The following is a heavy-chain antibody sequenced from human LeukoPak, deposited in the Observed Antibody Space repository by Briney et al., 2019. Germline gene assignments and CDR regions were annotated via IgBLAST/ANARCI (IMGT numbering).Heavy chain of an antibody. J-gene: IGHJ5*02. Sequence: ASVKVSCKASGYTFTGYYMHWVRQAPGQGLEWMGWINPNSGGTNYAQKFQGRVTMTRDTSISTAYMELSRLRSDDTAVYYCARPVHSGYCNWFDPWGQGTLVTVSS. D-gene: IGHD3-22*01. CDR3: ARPVHSGYCNWFDP. CDR2: INPNSGGT. CDR1: GYTFTGYY. V-gene: IGHV1-2*02.